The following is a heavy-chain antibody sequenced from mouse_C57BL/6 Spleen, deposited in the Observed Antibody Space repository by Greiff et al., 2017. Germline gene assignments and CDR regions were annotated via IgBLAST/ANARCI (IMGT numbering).Heavy chain of an antibody. CDR3: ARWLYYDYEGNYAMDY. D-gene: IGHD2-4*01. CDR1: GYAFSSYW. V-gene: IGHV1-80*01. Sequence: VKLMESGAELVKPGASVKISCKASGYAFSSYWMNWVKQRPGKGLEWIGQLYPGDGDTNYNGKFKGTATLTADKSSSTAYMQLSSLTSEASAVYFCARWLYYDYEGNYAMDYWGQGTSVTVSS. CDR2: LYPGDGDT. J-gene: IGHJ4*01.